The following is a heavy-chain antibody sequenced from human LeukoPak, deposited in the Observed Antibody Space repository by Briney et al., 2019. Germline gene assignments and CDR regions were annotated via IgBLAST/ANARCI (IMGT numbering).Heavy chain of an antibody. CDR1: GFTFSTYA. J-gene: IGHJ4*02. D-gene: IGHD6-19*01. CDR2: ISGSGGST. Sequence: GGSLRLSCAASGFTFSTYAMSWVRQAPGKGLEWVSAISGSGGSTYYADSVKGRFTISRDNSKNTLYPQMNSLRAEDTAVYYCAKDIAVTGPGDYFDYWGQGTLVTVSS. CDR3: AKDIAVTGPGDYFDY. V-gene: IGHV3-23*01.